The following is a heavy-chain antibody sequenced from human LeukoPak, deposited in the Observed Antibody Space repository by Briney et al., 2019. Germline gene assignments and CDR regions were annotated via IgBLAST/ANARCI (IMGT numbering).Heavy chain of an antibody. CDR1: GDSISSANYY. V-gene: IGHV4-39*07. J-gene: IGHJ4*02. CDR3: ARDSCSSTSCRKKFDN. D-gene: IGHD2-2*01. CDR2: IYFSGST. Sequence: PSETLSLTCTVSGDSISSANYYWGWVRQPPGKGLEWIGSIYFSGSTYYNPSLKSRVTISVETSKVQFSLKLSSVTAADTAVYYCARDSCSSTSCRKKFDNWGQGTLVTVYS.